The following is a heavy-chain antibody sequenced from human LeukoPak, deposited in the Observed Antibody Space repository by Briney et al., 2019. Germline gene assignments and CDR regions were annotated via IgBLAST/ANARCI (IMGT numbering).Heavy chain of an antibody. D-gene: IGHD6-19*01. CDR1: GFTFSSYA. Sequence: GGSLRLSCAASGFTFSSYAMHWVRQAPGKGLEWVAVISYDGSNKYYADSVKGRFTISRDNSKNTLYLQMNSLRAEDTAVYCYASPGGYSSGWVYYFDYWGQGTLVTVSS. CDR2: ISYDGSNK. CDR3: ASPGGYSSGWVYYFDY. J-gene: IGHJ4*02. V-gene: IGHV3-30*01.